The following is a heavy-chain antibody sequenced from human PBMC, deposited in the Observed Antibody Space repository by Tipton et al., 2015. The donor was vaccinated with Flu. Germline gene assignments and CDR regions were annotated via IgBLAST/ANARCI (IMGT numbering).Heavy chain of an antibody. CDR1: GGSFSGYY. Sequence: TLSLTCAVYGGSFSGYYWSWIRQPPGKGLEWIGEINHSGSTNYNPSLKSRVTISVDTSKNQFSLKLSSVTAADTAVYYCARADYDFWSGYLNWFDPWGQGTLVTVSS. J-gene: IGHJ5*02. V-gene: IGHV4-34*01. CDR2: INHSGST. CDR3: ARADYDFWSGYLNWFDP. D-gene: IGHD3-3*01.